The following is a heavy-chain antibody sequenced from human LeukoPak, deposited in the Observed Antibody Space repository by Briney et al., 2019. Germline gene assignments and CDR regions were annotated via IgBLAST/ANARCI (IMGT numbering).Heavy chain of an antibody. Sequence: ASVKVSCKVSGYTLTELSMHWVRQAPGKGDEWMGGFDPEDGETIYAQKFQGRVTMTEDTSTDTAYMELSSLRSEDTAVYYCATVGEGATYFDYWGQGTLVTVSS. J-gene: IGHJ4*02. CDR3: ATVGEGATYFDY. V-gene: IGHV1-24*01. CDR2: FDPEDGET. D-gene: IGHD1-26*01. CDR1: GYTLTELS.